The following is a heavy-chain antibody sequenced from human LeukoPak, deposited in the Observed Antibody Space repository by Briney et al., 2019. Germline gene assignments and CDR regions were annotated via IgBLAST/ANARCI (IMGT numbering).Heavy chain of an antibody. J-gene: IGHJ4*02. Sequence: MSSETLSLTCTVSGGSISYYYWSWIRQAPGKGLEWIGYIYYSGSTNYNPSLKSRVTISVDTSKNQFSLKLSSVTAADTAVYYCARGRTVTPLGYWGQGTLVTVSS. CDR3: ARGRTVTPLGY. CDR2: IYYSGST. V-gene: IGHV4-59*08. D-gene: IGHD4-17*01. CDR1: GGSISYYY.